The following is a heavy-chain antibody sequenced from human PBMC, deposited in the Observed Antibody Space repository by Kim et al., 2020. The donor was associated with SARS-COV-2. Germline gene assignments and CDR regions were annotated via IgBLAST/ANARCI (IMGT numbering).Heavy chain of an antibody. CDR3: ACPWDS. J-gene: IGHJ4*02. CDR1: GGSISSYY. Sequence: SETLSLTCIVSGGSISSYYWYWIRLPPGQGLEWIGHVYYSGSTNYNPSLNRKITISVSTSTYQYFLKLSSVIATATATSYCACPWDSLGEGTLVTAAS. V-gene: IGHV4-59*08. CDR2: VYYSGST.